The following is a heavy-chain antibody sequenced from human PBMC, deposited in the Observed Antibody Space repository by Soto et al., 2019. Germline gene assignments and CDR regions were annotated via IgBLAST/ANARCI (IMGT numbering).Heavy chain of an antibody. CDR3: ARVDTPTVRVGMDV. V-gene: IGHV1-69*13. Sequence: ASVKGSCTASGGTFSSYAISWVRQAPGQGLEWMGGIIPIFGTANYAQKFQGRVTITADESTSTAYMELSSLRSEDTAVYHCARVDTPTVRVGMDVWGQGTTVTVSS. J-gene: IGHJ6*02. CDR1: GGTFSSYA. D-gene: IGHD2-15*01. CDR2: IIPIFGTA.